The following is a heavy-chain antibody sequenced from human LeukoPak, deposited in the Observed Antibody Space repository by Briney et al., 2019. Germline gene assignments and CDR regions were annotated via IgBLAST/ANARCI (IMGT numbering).Heavy chain of an antibody. J-gene: IGHJ6*02. CDR2: IYYSGST. Sequence: SETLSLTCAVYGGSFSGYYWSWIRQPPGKGLEWIGSIYYSGSTYYNPSLKSRVTISVDTSKNQFSLKLSSVTAADTAVYYCARVTYYDFWSGYQSLGMDVWGQGTTVTVSS. V-gene: IGHV4-34*01. CDR1: GGSFSGYY. D-gene: IGHD3-3*01. CDR3: ARVTYYDFWSGYQSLGMDV.